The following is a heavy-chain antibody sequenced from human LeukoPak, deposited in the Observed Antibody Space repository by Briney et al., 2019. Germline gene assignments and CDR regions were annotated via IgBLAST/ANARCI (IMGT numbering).Heavy chain of an antibody. V-gene: IGHV4-34*01. Sequence: SETLSLTCAVYGGSFSGYYWSWIRQFPGKGLEWIGEINHSGSTNYNPSLKSRVTISVDTSKNQFSLKLSSVTAADTAVYYCARGPSANWFDPWGQGTLVTVSS. CDR1: GGSFSGYY. CDR2: INHSGST. J-gene: IGHJ5*02. CDR3: ARGPSANWFDP.